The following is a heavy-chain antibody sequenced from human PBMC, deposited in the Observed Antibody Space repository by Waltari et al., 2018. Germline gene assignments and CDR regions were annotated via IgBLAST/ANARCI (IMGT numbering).Heavy chain of an antibody. CDR3: AIDLSPVEASLYSYGMDV. CDR1: GYTFTSYG. V-gene: IGHV1-18*01. Sequence: QVQLVQSGAEVKKPGASVKVSCKASGYTFTSYGIIWVRQARGQGLEWMGWISAYNGHTKYAEKVQGRVTMTTDTSTSTAYMELRSLRSDDTAVYYCAIDLSPVEASLYSYGMDVWGQGTTVTVSS. CDR2: ISAYNGHT. J-gene: IGHJ6*02. D-gene: IGHD6-19*01.